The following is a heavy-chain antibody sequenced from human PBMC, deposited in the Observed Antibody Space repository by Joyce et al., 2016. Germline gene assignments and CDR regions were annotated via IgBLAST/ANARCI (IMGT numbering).Heavy chain of an antibody. CDR3: ARDFWSGYYSDH. CDR1: GYTFTAYY. V-gene: IGHV1-2*05. CDR2: INPNTGGI. D-gene: IGHD3-3*01. Sequence: QVQLVQSGAEVKKPGASVKVSCKASGYTFTAYYMHWVRQAPGQGLEWRGRINPNTGGIDYAQKFQGRVSMTRDTSVSTVYMELSSLKSDDTGVYFCARDFWSGYYSDHWGQGTLVTVSS. J-gene: IGHJ4*02.